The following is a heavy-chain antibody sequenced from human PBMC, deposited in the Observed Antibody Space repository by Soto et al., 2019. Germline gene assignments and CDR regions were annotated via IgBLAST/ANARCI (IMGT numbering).Heavy chain of an antibody. CDR2: INAGNGNT. V-gene: IGHV1-3*01. Sequence: GASVKVSCKASGYTFTSYGIHWVRQAPGQRLEWTGWINAGNGNTKYSEKFQGRVTITRDTSASTAYLELSSLRSEDTAVYYCARDPNDSSAYSRPYYYGMDVWGQGTTVTVSS. J-gene: IGHJ6*02. CDR3: ARDPNDSSAYSRPYYYGMDV. CDR1: GYTFTSYG. D-gene: IGHD3-22*01.